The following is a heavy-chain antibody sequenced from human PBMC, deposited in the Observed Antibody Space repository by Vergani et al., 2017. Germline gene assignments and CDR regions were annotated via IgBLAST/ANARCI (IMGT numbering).Heavy chain of an antibody. D-gene: IGHD4-17*01. CDR2: ISAYNGNT. V-gene: IGHV1-18*01. Sequence: QVQLVQSGAEVKKPGASVKVSCKASGYTFTSYGISWVRQAPGQGLEWMGWISAYNGNTNSAQKLQGRVTMTTDTSTSTAYMELRSLRSDDTAVYYCARAVTDYGIENCFDPWGQGTLVTVSS. CDR1: GYTFTSYG. J-gene: IGHJ5*02. CDR3: ARAVTDYGIENCFDP.